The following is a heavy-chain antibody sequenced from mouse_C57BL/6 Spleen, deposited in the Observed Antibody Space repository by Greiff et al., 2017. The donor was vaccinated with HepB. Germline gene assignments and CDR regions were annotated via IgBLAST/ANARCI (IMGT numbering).Heavy chain of an antibody. Sequence: QVQLKQPGAELVRPGTSVKLSCKASGYTFTSYWMHWVKQRPGQGLEWIGVIDPSDSYTNYNQKFKGKATLTVDTSSSTAYMQLSSLTSEDSAVYYCANTVVAHFDYWGQGTTLTVSS. CDR1: GYTFTSYW. CDR2: IDPSDSYT. D-gene: IGHD1-1*01. V-gene: IGHV1-59*01. CDR3: ANTVVAHFDY. J-gene: IGHJ2*01.